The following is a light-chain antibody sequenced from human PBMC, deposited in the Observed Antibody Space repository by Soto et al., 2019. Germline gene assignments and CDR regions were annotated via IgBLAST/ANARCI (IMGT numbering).Light chain of an antibody. Sequence: QSVLTQPASVSGSPGQSITISCTGTSSDVGGYNYVSWYQQLPGKAPKLMIYEVAYRPSGISNRFSGSKSANTASLTISGLQAEDEADYFCTSYRSATTPPYVFGSGTKLTVL. V-gene: IGLV2-14*01. J-gene: IGLJ1*01. CDR3: TSYRSATTPPYV. CDR1: SSDVGGYNY. CDR2: EVA.